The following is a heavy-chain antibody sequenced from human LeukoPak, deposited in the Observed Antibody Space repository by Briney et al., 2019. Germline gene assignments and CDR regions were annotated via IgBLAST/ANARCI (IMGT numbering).Heavy chain of an antibody. CDR3: ARDGTYSSGWYRLGY. J-gene: IGHJ4*02. CDR2: ISGSGGST. Sequence: PGGSLRLSCAASGFTFSSYAMSWVRQAPGKGLEWVSAISGSGGSTYYADSVKGRFTISRDNSKNTLYLQMNSLRAEDTAVYYCARDGTYSSGWYRLGYWGQGTLVTVSS. CDR1: GFTFSSYA. D-gene: IGHD6-19*01. V-gene: IGHV3-23*01.